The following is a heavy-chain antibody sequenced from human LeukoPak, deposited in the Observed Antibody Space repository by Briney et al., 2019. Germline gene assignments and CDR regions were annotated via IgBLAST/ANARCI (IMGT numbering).Heavy chain of an antibody. D-gene: IGHD2-2*02. CDR2: IRYDGSNK. CDR3: AKGPKYCSSTSCYKFDY. V-gene: IGHV3-30*02. CDR1: GFTFSSYG. Sequence: TGGSLRLSCAAFGFTFSSYGMHWVRQAPGKGLDWVAFIRYDGSNKYYADSEKGRFTISRDNSKNTLYLQMNSLRVEDTAVYYCAKGPKYCSSTSCYKFDYWGQGTLLTVSS. J-gene: IGHJ4*02.